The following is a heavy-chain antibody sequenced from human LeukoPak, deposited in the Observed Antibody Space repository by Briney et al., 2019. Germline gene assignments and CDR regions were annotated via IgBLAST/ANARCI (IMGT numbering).Heavy chain of an antibody. J-gene: IGHJ4*02. V-gene: IGHV5-51*01. Sequence: GESLKISCKGSGYSFTSYWIGWVRRMPGKGLEWMGIIYPGDSDTRYSPSFQGQVTISADKSISTAYLQWSSLKASDTAMYYCARGRGYSGYDFAAYYFDYWGQGTLVTVSS. CDR3: ARGRGYSGYDFAAYYFDY. CDR1: GYSFTSYW. D-gene: IGHD5-12*01. CDR2: IYPGDSDT.